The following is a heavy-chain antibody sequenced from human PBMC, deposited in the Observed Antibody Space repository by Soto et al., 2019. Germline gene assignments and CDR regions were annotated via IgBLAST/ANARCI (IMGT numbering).Heavy chain of an antibody. Sequence: QVQLVQSGAEVKKPGSSVKVSCKASGGTFSSYAISWVRQAPGQGLEWMGGIIPIFGTANYAQKFQGRVTITADEATSTAYMELSSLRSEDTAVYYCARDRGCSSTSCYERGGYWGQGTLVTVSS. V-gene: IGHV1-69*01. CDR3: ARDRGCSSTSCYERGGY. CDR2: IIPIFGTA. J-gene: IGHJ4*02. D-gene: IGHD2-2*01. CDR1: GGTFSSYA.